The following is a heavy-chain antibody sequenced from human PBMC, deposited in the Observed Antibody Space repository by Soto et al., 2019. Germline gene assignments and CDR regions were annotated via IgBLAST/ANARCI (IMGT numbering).Heavy chain of an antibody. Sequence: EVQLVESGGGLVQPGGSLRLSCAASGFTVSGDYMTWVRQAPGKGLEWLSVIYTGGSTYYADSVKGRFTISRHNSKNTLYLHMNSLRTEDAAVYYCARARESGSIRDDGMDVWGQGTTVTVSS. CDR3: ARARESGSIRDDGMDV. V-gene: IGHV3-53*04. D-gene: IGHD1-26*01. J-gene: IGHJ6*02. CDR2: IYTGGST. CDR1: GFTVSGDY.